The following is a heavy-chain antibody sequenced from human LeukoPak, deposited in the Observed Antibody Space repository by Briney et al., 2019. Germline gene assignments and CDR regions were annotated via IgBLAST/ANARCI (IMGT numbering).Heavy chain of an antibody. CDR1: GFTSSSYA. J-gene: IGHJ4*02. Sequence: GGSLRLSCAASGFTSSSYALNWVRQAPGKGLEWVSAISSSGGSTYYADSVKGRFTISRDNPKNTLYLQMNSLRAEDTAVYYCAKGPDHGSIDYWGQGTLVTVSS. CDR3: AKGPDHGSIDY. V-gene: IGHV3-23*01. CDR2: ISSSGGST. D-gene: IGHD1-14*01.